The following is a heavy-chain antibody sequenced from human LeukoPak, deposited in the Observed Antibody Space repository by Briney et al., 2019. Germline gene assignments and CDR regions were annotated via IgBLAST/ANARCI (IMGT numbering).Heavy chain of an antibody. CDR1: GGSISSGGYS. J-gene: IGHJ4*02. CDR3: ARENSNYGTFDY. D-gene: IGHD4-11*01. Sequence: SETLSLTCAVSGGSISSGGYSWRWIRQPPGKGLEWIGYIYHSGSTYYNPSLKSRVTISVDRSKNQFSLKLSSVTAADTAVYYCARENSNYGTFDYWGQGTLVTVSS. CDR2: IYHSGST. V-gene: IGHV4-30-2*01.